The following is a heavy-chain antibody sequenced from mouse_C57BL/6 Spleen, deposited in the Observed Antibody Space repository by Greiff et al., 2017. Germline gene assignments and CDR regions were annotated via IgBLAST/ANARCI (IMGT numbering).Heavy chain of an antibody. CDR1: GYAFSSSW. CDR2: IYPGDGDT. D-gene: IGHD2-3*01. V-gene: IGHV1-82*01. J-gene: IGHJ2*01. CDR3: AHDGYGYFDY. Sequence: QVQLQQSGPELVKPGASVKISCKASGYAFSSSWMNWVKQRPGQGLEWIGRIYPGDGDTNYNGKFKGKATLTADKSSSTAYMQLSSLTSEDSAVYFCAHDGYGYFDYWGQGTTLTVSS.